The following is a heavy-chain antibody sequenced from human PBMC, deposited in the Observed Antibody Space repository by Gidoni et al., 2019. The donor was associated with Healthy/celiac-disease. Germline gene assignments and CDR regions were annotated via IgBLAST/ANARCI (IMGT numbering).Heavy chain of an antibody. CDR3: AKGNYYDSSGYSYYYYGMDV. J-gene: IGHJ6*02. CDR1: GFPFSSYA. D-gene: IGHD3-22*01. Sequence: EVQLLESGGGLVQPGGSLRLSCAASGFPFSSYALSWVRQAPGKGLEWVSAISGSGGSTYYADSVKGRFTISRDNSKNTLYLQMNSLRAEDTAVYYCAKGNYYDSSGYSYYYYGMDVWGQGTTVTVSS. V-gene: IGHV3-23*01. CDR2: ISGSGGST.